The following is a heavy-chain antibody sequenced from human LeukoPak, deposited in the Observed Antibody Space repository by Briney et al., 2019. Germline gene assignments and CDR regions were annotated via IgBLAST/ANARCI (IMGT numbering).Heavy chain of an antibody. CDR1: GFTFSGHA. V-gene: IGHV3-23*01. CDR3: AKDQLLGGSYTFDY. Sequence: GGSLRLSCAASGFTFSGHAMSWARQAPGKGLEWVSAIGDDVVSTYYAESVKGRFTISRDNSKNTLYLQMNSLRAEDTAVYYCAKDQLLGGSYTFDYWGQGTLVTVSS. J-gene: IGHJ4*02. D-gene: IGHD1-26*01. CDR2: IGDDVVST.